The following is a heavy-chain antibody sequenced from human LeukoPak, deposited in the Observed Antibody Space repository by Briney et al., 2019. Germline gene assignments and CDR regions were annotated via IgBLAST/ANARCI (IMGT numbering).Heavy chain of an antibody. Sequence: RGSLRLSCAASGFTFSSYSMNWVRQAPGKGLEWVSSISSSSSYIYYADSVKGRFTISRDNAKNSLYLQMNSLRAEDTAVYYCARAVTRIAAAGTATEYFQHWGQGTLVTVSS. CDR2: ISSSSSYI. D-gene: IGHD6-13*01. J-gene: IGHJ1*01. CDR3: ARAVTRIAAAGTATEYFQH. CDR1: GFTFSSYS. V-gene: IGHV3-21*01.